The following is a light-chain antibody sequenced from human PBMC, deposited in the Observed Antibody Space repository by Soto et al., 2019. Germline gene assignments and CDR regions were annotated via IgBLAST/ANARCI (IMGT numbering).Light chain of an antibody. J-gene: IGLJ2*01. Sequence: QLVLTQPPSMSGAPGQRVTISCTGSSSNIGAGYDVHWYQQLPGTAPKLLIYGSTNRPSGVPDRFSGSKSGTSASLAITGLQAEDEADYYCLSYDNSLSAFVIFGGGTKLTVL. CDR3: LSYDNSLSAFVI. CDR2: GST. CDR1: SSNIGAGYD. V-gene: IGLV1-40*01.